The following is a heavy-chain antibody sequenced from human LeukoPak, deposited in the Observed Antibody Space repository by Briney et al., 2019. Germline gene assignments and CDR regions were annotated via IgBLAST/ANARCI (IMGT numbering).Heavy chain of an antibody. CDR1: GGTFTSYG. CDR3: ARKSSSSWCEDYYYYMDV. Sequence: GASVKVSCKASGGTFTSYGISWVRQAPGQGLEWMGWISAYNGNTNYAQKLQGRVTMTTDTSTSTAYMELRSLRSDDTAVYYCARKSSSSWCEDYYYYMDVWGKGTTVAVSS. J-gene: IGHJ6*03. D-gene: IGHD6-13*01. CDR2: ISAYNGNT. V-gene: IGHV1-18*01.